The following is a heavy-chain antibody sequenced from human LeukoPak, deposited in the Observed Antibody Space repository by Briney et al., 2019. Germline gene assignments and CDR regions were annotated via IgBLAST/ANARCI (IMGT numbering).Heavy chain of an antibody. J-gene: IGHJ4*02. CDR1: GFTFSSYS. V-gene: IGHV3-21*01. CDR2: ISSSSSYI. Sequence: GGPLRLSCAASGFTFSSYSMNWVRQAPGKGLEWVSSISSSSSYIYYADSVKGRFTISRDNAKNSLYLQMNSLRAEDTAVYYCARDYSRGSSGWYWGQGTLVTVSS. D-gene: IGHD6-19*01. CDR3: ARDYSRGSSGWY.